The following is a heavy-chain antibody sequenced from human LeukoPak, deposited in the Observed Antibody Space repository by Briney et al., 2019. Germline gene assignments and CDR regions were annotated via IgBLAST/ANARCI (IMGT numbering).Heavy chain of an antibody. CDR1: GFTVSSNS. CDR2: IYSGGST. Sequence: GGSLRLSCTVSGFTVSSNSMSWVRQAPGKGLEWVSFIYSGGSTYYADSVKGRFTISRDNSKNTLYLQMNSPRAEDTAVYYCARFRGDYWGQGTLVTVSS. V-gene: IGHV3-53*01. J-gene: IGHJ4*02. CDR3: ARFRGDY.